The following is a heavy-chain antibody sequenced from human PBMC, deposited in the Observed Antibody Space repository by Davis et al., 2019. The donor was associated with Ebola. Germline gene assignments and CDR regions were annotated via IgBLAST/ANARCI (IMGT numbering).Heavy chain of an antibody. Sequence: PGGSLRLSCAASGFTFSSYAMSWVRQAPGKGLEWVSAISGSGGSTYYADSVKDRFTISRDNSKNTLYLRMTSLRADDTAVYYCVKDASPRTRRFDSWGQGTLVTVSS. V-gene: IGHV3-23*01. CDR3: VKDASPRTRRFDS. CDR1: GFTFSSYA. CDR2: ISGSGGST. J-gene: IGHJ4*02. D-gene: IGHD6-6*01.